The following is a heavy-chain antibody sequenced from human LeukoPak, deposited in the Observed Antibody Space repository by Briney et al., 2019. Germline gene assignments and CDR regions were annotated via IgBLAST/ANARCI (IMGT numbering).Heavy chain of an antibody. Sequence: PSETLSLTCTLSGGSIGTYYWSWLRQAPGKGLEWIGYPHYSGTTNYNPSLKSRVTMSVDTSKNQFFLKLSSVTAADTAVYYCARIFPNTEMVTPFDSRGQGTLVTVSS. CDR1: GGSIGTYY. V-gene: IGHV4-59*01. CDR3: ARIFPNTEMVTPFDS. J-gene: IGHJ4*02. CDR2: PHYSGTT. D-gene: IGHD5-18*01.